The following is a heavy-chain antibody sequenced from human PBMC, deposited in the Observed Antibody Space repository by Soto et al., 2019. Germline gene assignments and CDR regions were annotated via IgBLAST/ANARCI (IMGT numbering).Heavy chain of an antibody. CDR2: IYYSGST. CDR3: ARGFQGYDFWSGYYRQANNYYYYMDV. D-gene: IGHD3-3*01. CDR1: GGSISSYY. Sequence: SETLSLTCTVSGGSISSYYWSWIRQPPGKGLEWIGYIYYSGSTNYNPSLKSRVTISVDTSKNQFSLKLSSVTAADTAVYYCARGFQGYDFWSGYYRQANNYYYYMDVWGKGTTVTVSS. J-gene: IGHJ6*03. V-gene: IGHV4-59*01.